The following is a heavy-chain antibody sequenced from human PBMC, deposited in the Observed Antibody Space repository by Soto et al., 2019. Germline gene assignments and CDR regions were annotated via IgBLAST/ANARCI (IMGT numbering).Heavy chain of an antibody. D-gene: IGHD7-27*01. J-gene: IGHJ4*02. CDR1: GFLFRNYE. V-gene: IGHV3-48*03. CDR3: VSQPHWARPFES. Sequence: EVRLVESGGELVKSGGSLRLSCVGSGFLFRNYEMNWVRQAPGKGLEWLAHISTTGGHVSETDSVKGRFTISRDNTKHTLYLQMNSLRTEDTGVYYCVSQPHWARPFESWGQGTLVTVSS. CDR2: ISTTGGHV.